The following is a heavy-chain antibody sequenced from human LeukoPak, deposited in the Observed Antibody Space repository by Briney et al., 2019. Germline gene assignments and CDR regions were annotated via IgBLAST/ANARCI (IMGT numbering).Heavy chain of an antibody. CDR3: RSGGAAPGAFDN. V-gene: IGHV3-7*01. D-gene: IGHD4/OR15-4a*01. CDR1: GFTFRDFW. CDR2: IKYDGDEE. J-gene: IGHJ4*02. Sequence: PGGSLRLSCAASGFTFRDFWMSWMRQAPGKGLEWVANIKYDGDEEYYVDSVKGRFTISRDNAKNSLYPQLNSLRVEDTAVYYCRSGGAAPGAFDNWGQGTLVTVSP.